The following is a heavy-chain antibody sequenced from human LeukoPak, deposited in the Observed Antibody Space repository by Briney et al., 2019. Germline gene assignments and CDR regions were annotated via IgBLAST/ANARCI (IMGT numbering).Heavy chain of an antibody. J-gene: IGHJ4*02. CDR3: TRDLTGTTWSQNDY. Sequence: GGSLRLSCVASGLSVRGSYMSWVRQAPGKGLEWVSVIYSGDRTYYADSVKGRFTISRDTSKNTLYLQMNNLRADDTAMYYCTRDLTGTTWSQNDYWGQGALVTISS. D-gene: IGHD6-13*01. CDR1: GLSVRGSY. CDR2: IYSGDRT. V-gene: IGHV3-53*01.